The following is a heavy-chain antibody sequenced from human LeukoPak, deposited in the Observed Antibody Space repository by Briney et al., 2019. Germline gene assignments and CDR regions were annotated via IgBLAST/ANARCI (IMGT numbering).Heavy chain of an antibody. V-gene: IGHV4-4*07. CDR1: GGSISSYY. CDR3: TRRPNDDVDYRCYFDP. D-gene: IGHD2-15*01. CDR2: IYTSGST. J-gene: IGHJ5*02. Sequence: SETLSLTCTVSGGSISSYYWSWIRQPAGKGLEWIGRIYTSGSTNYNPSLKSRVTMSVDTSKNQFSLKLTSVTASDTALYYCTRRPNDDVDYRCYFDPWGQGILVTVSS.